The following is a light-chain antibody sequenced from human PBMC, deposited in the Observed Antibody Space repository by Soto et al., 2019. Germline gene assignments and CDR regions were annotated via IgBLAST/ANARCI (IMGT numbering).Light chain of an antibody. CDR1: QRFSNNF. J-gene: IGKJ1*01. Sequence: VVLTQFPGTLSLSPGETATLSCGASQRFSNNFLGWYQQNPGLPPRLLIYDATSRANGIPERFSGRGSGTHFTLTISRPEPEDFAVYYCQQYGSSGTFGQGTKV. CDR3: QQYGSSGT. CDR2: DAT. V-gene: IGKV3D-20*01.